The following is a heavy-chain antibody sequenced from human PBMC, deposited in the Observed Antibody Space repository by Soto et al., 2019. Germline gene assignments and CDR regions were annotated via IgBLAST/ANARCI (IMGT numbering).Heavy chain of an antibody. V-gene: IGHV1-3*05. D-gene: IGHD2-21*02. CDR2: INAGNGNT. Sequence: QVQLVQSGAEEKKPGASVKVSCKASGYTFTSYAMHWVRQAPGQRLERMGWINAGNGNTKYSQKFQGRVTITRDTSASTAYMELSSLGSEDTAVYYCARSIVVVTALDYWGQGTLVTVSS. CDR3: ARSIVVVTALDY. CDR1: GYTFTSYA. J-gene: IGHJ4*02.